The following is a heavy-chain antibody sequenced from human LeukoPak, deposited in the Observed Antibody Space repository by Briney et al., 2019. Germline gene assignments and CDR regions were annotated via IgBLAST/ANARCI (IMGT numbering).Heavy chain of an antibody. CDR3: ASSSYGQVSNVDTAMGFDY. Sequence: ASVKVSCKASGYTFTGYYMHWVRQAPGQGLEWMGWINPNSGGTNYAQKFQGRVTMTRDTSISTACMELSRLRSDDTAVYYCASSSYGQVSNVDTAMGFDYWGQGTLVTVSS. V-gene: IGHV1-2*02. D-gene: IGHD5-18*01. CDR2: INPNSGGT. J-gene: IGHJ4*02. CDR1: GYTFTGYY.